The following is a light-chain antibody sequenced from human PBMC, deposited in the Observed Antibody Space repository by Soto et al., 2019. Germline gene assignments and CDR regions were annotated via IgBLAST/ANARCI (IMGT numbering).Light chain of an antibody. CDR2: GNN. Sequence: QSVLTQPPSVSGAPGQRVTISCTGSSANIGAAYNVDWYQQLPGTAPKLLIYGNNNRPSGVPARFSGSKSGTSASLAIAGLQAEDEAYYYCTAWDDNLSAVVFGGGTKLTVL. CDR1: SANIGAAYN. V-gene: IGLV1-40*01. J-gene: IGLJ2*01. CDR3: TAWDDNLSAVV.